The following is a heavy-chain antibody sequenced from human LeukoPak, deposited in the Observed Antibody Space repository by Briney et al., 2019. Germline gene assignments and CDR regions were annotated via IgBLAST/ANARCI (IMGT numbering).Heavy chain of an antibody. CDR3: AKWNGYSYGSRVGFDY. V-gene: IGHV3-21*04. J-gene: IGHJ4*02. Sequence: GGSLRLSCAASGFTFSSYTMNWVRQAPGKGLEWVSSITSSSSYIYYADSVKGRFTISRDNSKNSLYLQMNSLRTEDTALYYCAKWNGYSYGSRVGFDYWGQGTLVTVSS. CDR1: GFTFSSYT. D-gene: IGHD5-18*01. CDR2: ITSSSSYI.